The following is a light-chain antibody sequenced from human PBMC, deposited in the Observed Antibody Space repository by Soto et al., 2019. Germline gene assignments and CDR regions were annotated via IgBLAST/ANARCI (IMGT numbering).Light chain of an antibody. CDR3: QQYNNWPIT. CDR2: DAS. Sequence: EIVMTQSPATLSVSPGESATLSFSASQSVSSNLAWHQQKPGQAPRILMYDASTRATGISARFSGSGSGTEFTLTISSLQSEDFAVYYCQQYNNWPITFGQGTRLEIK. V-gene: IGKV3-15*01. CDR1: QSVSSN. J-gene: IGKJ5*01.